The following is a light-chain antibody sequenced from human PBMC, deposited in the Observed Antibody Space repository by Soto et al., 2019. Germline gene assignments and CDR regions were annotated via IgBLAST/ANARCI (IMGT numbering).Light chain of an antibody. Sequence: QSALTQPASVSGSPGQSVTISCTGTSNDVGGYNYVSWYQQHPGKAPKLVIYEVSHRPSGISGRFSGSKSGNTASLTISGLQVDDEADYFCSSYTSSSTRVFGGGTKVTVL. CDR1: SNDVGGYNY. CDR3: SSYTSSSTRV. V-gene: IGLV2-14*01. J-gene: IGLJ3*02. CDR2: EVS.